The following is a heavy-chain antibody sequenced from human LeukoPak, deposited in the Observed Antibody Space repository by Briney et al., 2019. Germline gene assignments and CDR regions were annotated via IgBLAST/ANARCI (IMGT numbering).Heavy chain of an antibody. D-gene: IGHD1-1*01. CDR1: GFTFSSYG. CDR3: ARDGNWKSFFDY. V-gene: IGHV3-33*01. Sequence: GRSLRLSCAASGFTFSSYGMHWVRQAPGKGLEWVAVIWYDGSNKYYADSVKGRFTISRDNSENTLYLQMNSLRAEDTAVYYCARDGNWKSFFDYWGQGTLVTVSS. J-gene: IGHJ4*02. CDR2: IWYDGSNK.